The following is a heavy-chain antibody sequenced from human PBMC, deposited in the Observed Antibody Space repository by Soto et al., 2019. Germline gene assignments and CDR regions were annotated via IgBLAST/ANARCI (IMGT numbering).Heavy chain of an antibody. V-gene: IGHV1-24*01. J-gene: IGHJ3*02. CDR3: ARGHGDYGRDAFDI. Sequence: ASVKVSCKVSGYTLTELSMHWVRQAPGKGLEWMGGFDPEDGETIYAQKFQGRVTMTEDTSTDTAYMELSSLRSEDTAVYYCARGHGDYGRDAFDIWGQGTMVTVSS. D-gene: IGHD4-17*01. CDR1: GYTLTELS. CDR2: FDPEDGET.